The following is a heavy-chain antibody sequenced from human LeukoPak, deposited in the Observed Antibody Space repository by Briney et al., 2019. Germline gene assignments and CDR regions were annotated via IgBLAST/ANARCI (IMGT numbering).Heavy chain of an antibody. CDR2: IKSKTDGGTT. CDR1: GFTFSNAW. V-gene: IGHV3-15*01. CDR3: TTDLLRFLGPESNWGPYYYMDV. J-gene: IGHJ6*03. Sequence: GGSLRLSCAASGFTFSNAWMTWVRQAPGKGLEWVGRIKSKTDGGTTDYAAPVKGRFTISRDDSKNTLYLQMNSLKTEDTAVYYCTTDLLRFLGPESNWGPYYYMDVWGNGTTVTVSS. D-gene: IGHD3-3*01.